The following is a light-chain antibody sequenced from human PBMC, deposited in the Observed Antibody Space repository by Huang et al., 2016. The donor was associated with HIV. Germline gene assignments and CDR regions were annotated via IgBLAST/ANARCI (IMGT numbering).Light chain of an antibody. Sequence: DIQMTQSPSSLSASVGDRVTISCRSSHSFSSSLNWYQQRPGKAPNLLIYAASSLQSGFPARFSGSGSGTDFSLTINSLQPEDFATYYCQQSDSTPYTFGQGTKLEIK. CDR3: QQSDSTPYT. J-gene: IGKJ2*01. V-gene: IGKV1-39*01. CDR2: AAS. CDR1: HSFSSS.